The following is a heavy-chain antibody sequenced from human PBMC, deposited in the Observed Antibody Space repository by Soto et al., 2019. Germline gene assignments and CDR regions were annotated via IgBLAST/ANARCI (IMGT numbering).Heavy chain of an antibody. CDR1: GYTFTSYA. CDR3: ARERDSSSWYQTLTAWFDP. Sequence: GASVKVSCKAAGYTFTSYARHWGRQAPGQRLEWMGWINAGNGNTKYSQKFQGRVTITRDTSASTAYMELSSLRSEDTAVYYCARERDSSSWYQTLTAWFDPWGQGTLVTVSS. J-gene: IGHJ5*02. D-gene: IGHD6-13*01. V-gene: IGHV1-3*01. CDR2: INAGNGNT.